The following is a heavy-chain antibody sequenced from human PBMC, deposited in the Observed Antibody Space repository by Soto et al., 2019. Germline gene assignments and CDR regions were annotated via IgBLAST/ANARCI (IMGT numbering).Heavy chain of an antibody. D-gene: IGHD6-19*01. CDR3: AKYGAVAGINWFDP. CDR1: GFTFSSYA. J-gene: IGHJ5*02. V-gene: IGHV3-23*01. Sequence: GGSLRLSCAASGFTFSSYAMSWVRQAPGKGLEWVSAISGSGGSTYYADSVKGRCTISRDNSKNTLYLQMNSLRAEDTAVYYCAKYGAVAGINWFDPWGQGTRVTVSS. CDR2: ISGSGGST.